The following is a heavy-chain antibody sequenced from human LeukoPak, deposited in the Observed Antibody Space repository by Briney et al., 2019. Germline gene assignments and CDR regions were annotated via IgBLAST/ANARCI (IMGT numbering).Heavy chain of an antibody. CDR2: ISAYNGNT. Sequence: ASVKVSCKASGYTFTSYGISWVRQAPGQGLEWMGWISAYNGNTNYAQKLQGRVTMTTDTSTSTAYMELRSLRSDDTAVYYCAGVFITKIVVGPGPFDYWGQGTLVTVSS. J-gene: IGHJ4*02. D-gene: IGHD3-22*01. CDR1: GYTFTSYG. V-gene: IGHV1-18*01. CDR3: AGVFITKIVVGPGPFDY.